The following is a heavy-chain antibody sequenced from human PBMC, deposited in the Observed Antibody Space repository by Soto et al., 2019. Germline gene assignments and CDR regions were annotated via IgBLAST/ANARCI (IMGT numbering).Heavy chain of an antibody. V-gene: IGHV1-2*02. CDR3: ARAQDTAMQYYYYYYGMDV. J-gene: IGHJ6*02. Sequence: ASVKVSCKASGYTFTGYYMYWVRQAPGQGLEWMGWINPNSGGTKYAEKFQGRVTMTRDTSISTASMELSRLRSDDTAVYYCARAQDTAMQYYYYYYGMDVWGQGTTVTVS. D-gene: IGHD5-18*01. CDR1: GYTFTGYY. CDR2: INPNSGGT.